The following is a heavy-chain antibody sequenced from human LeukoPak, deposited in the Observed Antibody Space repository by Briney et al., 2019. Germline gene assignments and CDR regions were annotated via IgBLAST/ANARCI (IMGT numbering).Heavy chain of an antibody. D-gene: IGHD4-23*01. CDR2: ISSSGSTI. V-gene: IGHV3-48*03. CDR3: ARADRWLDYYYYYMDV. Sequence: AGGSLRLSCAASGFTFSSYEMNWVRQAPGKGLEWVSYISSSGSTIYYADSVKGRFTISRDNAKNSLYLQMNSLRAEDTAVYYCARADRWLDYYYYYMDVWGKGTTVTVSS. J-gene: IGHJ6*03. CDR1: GFTFSSYE.